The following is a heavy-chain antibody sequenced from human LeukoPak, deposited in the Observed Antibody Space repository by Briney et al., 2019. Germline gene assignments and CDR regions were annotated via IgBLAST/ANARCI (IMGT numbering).Heavy chain of an antibody. Sequence: GGSLRLSCAASGFTSSSHGMHWVRQAPGKGLEWVAVIWFDGSNKFYADSVQGRFTISRDNSKNTPFLQMNSLRAEDTAVYYCAKDRGGFYIDYWGQGTLVTVSS. CDR2: IWFDGSNK. CDR3: AKDRGGFYIDY. V-gene: IGHV3-33*06. CDR1: GFTSSSHG. D-gene: IGHD3-10*01. J-gene: IGHJ4*02.